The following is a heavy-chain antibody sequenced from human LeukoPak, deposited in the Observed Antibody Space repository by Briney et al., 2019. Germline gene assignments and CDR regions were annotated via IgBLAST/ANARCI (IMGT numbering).Heavy chain of an antibody. Sequence: PSETLSLTCTVSGGSISSSSYYWGWIRQPPGKGLEWIGSIYYSGSTYYNPSLKSRVTISVDTSKNQFSLKLSSVTAADTAVYYCARFTDGDYVEGGLDYWGQGTLVTVSS. V-gene: IGHV4-39*07. D-gene: IGHD4-17*01. CDR1: GGSISSSSYY. CDR2: IYYSGST. CDR3: ARFTDGDYVEGGLDY. J-gene: IGHJ4*02.